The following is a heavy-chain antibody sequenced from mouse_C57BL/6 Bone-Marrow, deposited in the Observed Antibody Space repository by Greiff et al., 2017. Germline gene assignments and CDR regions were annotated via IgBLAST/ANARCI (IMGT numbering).Heavy chain of an antibody. V-gene: IGHV1-26*01. CDR1: GYTFTDYY. CDR2: INPNNGGT. J-gene: IGHJ4*01. CDR3: ARWGVWDY. Sequence: VQLQQSGPELVKPGASVKISCKASGYTFTDYYMNWVKQSHGKSLEWIGDINPNNGGTSYNQKFKGKATLTVDKSSSTAYMELRSLTSEDSAVYYCARWGVWDYWGQGTSVTVSS.